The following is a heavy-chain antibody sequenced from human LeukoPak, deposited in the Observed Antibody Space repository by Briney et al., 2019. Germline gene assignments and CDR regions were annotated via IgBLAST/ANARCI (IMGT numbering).Heavy chain of an antibody. J-gene: IGHJ4*02. CDR2: IRYDGSNK. V-gene: IGHV3-30*02. CDR1: GFTFSDYY. Sequence: GGSLRLSCAASGFTFSDYYMSWVRQAPGKGLEWVAFIRYDGSNKFYADSVKGRFTISRDNSKNTLYIQMNSLRVEDTAVYFCARGISSSWYFDYWGQGTLVTVSS. D-gene: IGHD6-13*01. CDR3: ARGISSSWYFDY.